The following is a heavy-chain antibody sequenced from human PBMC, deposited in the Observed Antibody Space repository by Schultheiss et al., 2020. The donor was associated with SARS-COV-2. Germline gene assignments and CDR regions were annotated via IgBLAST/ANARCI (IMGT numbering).Heavy chain of an antibody. CDR2: IKSKTDGGTT. J-gene: IGHJ6*02. Sequence: GESLKISCAASGFTFSSYAMSWVRQAPGKGLEWVGRIKSKTDGGTTDYAAPVKGRFTISRDDSKNTLYLQMNSLKTEDTAVYYCTTDGGYSYVGGEVAYYGMDVWGQGTTVTVSS. CDR3: TTDGGYSYVGGEVAYYGMDV. CDR1: GFTFSSYA. D-gene: IGHD5-18*01. V-gene: IGHV3-15*01.